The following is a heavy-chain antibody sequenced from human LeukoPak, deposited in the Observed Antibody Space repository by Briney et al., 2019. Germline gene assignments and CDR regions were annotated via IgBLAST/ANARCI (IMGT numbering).Heavy chain of an antibody. Sequence: PGGSLRLSCAASGFIFSTYWMSWVRQAPGKGLEWVANIKQDGSEKYYVDSVKGRFTISRDNAKNSLYLQMNSLRAEDTAVYYCARGLTSTTWGFGYWGQGTLVTVSS. CDR3: ARGLTSTTWGFGY. J-gene: IGHJ4*02. CDR1: GFIFSTYW. D-gene: IGHD4-17*01. CDR2: IKQDGSEK. V-gene: IGHV3-7*01.